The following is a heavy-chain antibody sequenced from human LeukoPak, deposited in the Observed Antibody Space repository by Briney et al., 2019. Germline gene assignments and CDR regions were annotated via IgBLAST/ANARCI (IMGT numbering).Heavy chain of an antibody. D-gene: IGHD4-23*01. CDR2: IYHSGRT. CDR1: GGSISSNNW. V-gene: IGHV4-4*02. Sequence: SETLSLTCAGSGGSISSNNWWDWVRPPPGKGLEWSGEIYHSGRTNYNPPLKSRVTISVDKSRSQVSLKLSSVTAADTAAYYCARDHLKDYGGNFRAFDIWGQGTMVTVSA. CDR3: ARDHLKDYGGNFRAFDI. J-gene: IGHJ3*02.